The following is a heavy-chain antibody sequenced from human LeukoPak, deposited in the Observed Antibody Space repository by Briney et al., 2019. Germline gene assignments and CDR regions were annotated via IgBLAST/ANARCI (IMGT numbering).Heavy chain of an antibody. CDR2: INHSGST. J-gene: IGHJ3*02. D-gene: IGHD2-21*02. Sequence: SETLSLTCAVYGGSFSGYYWSWIRQPPGKGLEWIGEINHSGSTNYNPSLKSRVSISVDTSKNQFSLKLTSVTAADTAVYYCASGYCGGACQLGGVDMWGQGTMVTVSS. CDR1: GGSFSGYY. CDR3: ASGYCGGACQLGGVDM. V-gene: IGHV4-34*01.